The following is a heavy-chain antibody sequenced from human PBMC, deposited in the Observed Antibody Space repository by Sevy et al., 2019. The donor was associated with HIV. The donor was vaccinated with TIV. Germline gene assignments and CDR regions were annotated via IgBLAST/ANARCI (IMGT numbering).Heavy chain of an antibody. CDR1: GGSINSGGYS. Sequence: TLSLTCAVSGGSINSGGYSWSWIRQPPVKGLEWIGDIFQSGATYYIPSLQSRVSISVDMSKNQFSLNLRSVTAADMAVYYCARGRVGDSSSWFGAFDVWGQGTMVTVSS. CDR3: ARGRVGDSSSWFGAFDV. V-gene: IGHV4-30-2*01. D-gene: IGHD6-13*01. J-gene: IGHJ3*01. CDR2: IFQSGAT.